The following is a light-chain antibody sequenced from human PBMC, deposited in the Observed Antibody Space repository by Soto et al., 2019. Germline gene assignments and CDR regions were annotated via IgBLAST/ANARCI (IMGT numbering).Light chain of an antibody. Sequence: QSALTQPASVSGSPGQSITISCTGTSSDVGNYNLVSWYQQHPGKAPKLMIYEGSKRPSGVSNRFSGSKSGNTASLTISGLQAEDEADYYCSSYVGSSTLLFGGGTKLPVL. J-gene: IGLJ2*01. CDR3: SSYVGSSTLL. V-gene: IGLV2-23*01. CDR2: EGS. CDR1: SSDVGNYNL.